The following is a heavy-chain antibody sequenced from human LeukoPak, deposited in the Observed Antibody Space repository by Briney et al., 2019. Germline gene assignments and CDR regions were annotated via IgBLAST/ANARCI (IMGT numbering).Heavy chain of an antibody. V-gene: IGHV3-30*18. J-gene: IGHJ4*02. CDR3: AKAPVKYVSGSFFDY. CDR2: ISYDGSNK. CDR1: GFTFSSYG. D-gene: IGHD3-10*01. Sequence: GGSLRLSCAASGFTFSSYGMHWVRQAPGKGLEWVAVISYDGSNKYYADSVKGRFTISRDNSKNTLYLQMNSLRAEDTAVYYCAKAPVKYVSGSFFDYWGQGTLVTVSS.